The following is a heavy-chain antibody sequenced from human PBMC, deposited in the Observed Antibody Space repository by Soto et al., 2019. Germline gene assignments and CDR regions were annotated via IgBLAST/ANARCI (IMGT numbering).Heavy chain of an antibody. CDR2: FYDLDGT. CDR1: GLTVSGKKY. J-gene: IGHJ3*01. Sequence: DVQLVESGGGLIQPGGSLRLSCAVSGLTVSGKKYVAWVRQAPGKGPEWVSGFYDLDGTYYADSLKGRFTTSGDSSRTIVYLQMNGLRPEDTAVYYCATWHLQEHAYDVWGQGTTVTVSS. D-gene: IGHD4-4*01. V-gene: IGHV3-53*01. CDR3: ATWHLQEHAYDV.